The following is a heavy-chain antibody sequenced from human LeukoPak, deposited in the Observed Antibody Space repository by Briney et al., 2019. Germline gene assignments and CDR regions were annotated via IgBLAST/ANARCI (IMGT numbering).Heavy chain of an antibody. CDR1: GYTFTRYY. D-gene: IGHD2-15*01. CDR2: INPNSGGT. V-gene: IGHV1-2*02. Sequence: ASVKVSCKASGYTFTRYYMHWVRQAPGQGREGMGWINPNSGGTNYAQKFQGRVTMNRDTSISTAYMELSRLRSDDTAVYYCARDGDIVVVVAAPPWYHWFDPWGQGTLVTVSS. J-gene: IGHJ5*02. CDR3: ARDGDIVVVVAAPPWYHWFDP.